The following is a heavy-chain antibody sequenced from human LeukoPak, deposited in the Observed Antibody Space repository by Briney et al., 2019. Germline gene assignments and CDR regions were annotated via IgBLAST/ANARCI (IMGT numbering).Heavy chain of an antibody. V-gene: IGHV3-33*01. CDR2: IWYDGSNK. Sequence: GGSLRLSCAASGFTFSSYGMHWVRQAPGKGLEWVAVIWYDGSNKYYADSLKGRFTISRDNSKNTLYLQMNSLRAEDTAVYYCARDRPLYCTNGVCYYYYAMDVWGQGTTVTVSS. CDR3: ARDRPLYCTNGVCYYYYAMDV. J-gene: IGHJ6*02. CDR1: GFTFSSYG. D-gene: IGHD2-8*01.